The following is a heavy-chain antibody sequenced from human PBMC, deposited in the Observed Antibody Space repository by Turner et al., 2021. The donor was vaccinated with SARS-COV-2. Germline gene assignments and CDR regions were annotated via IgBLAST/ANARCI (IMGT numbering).Heavy chain of an antibody. V-gene: IGHV3-21*01. CDR1: GFTFSSYS. CDR3: ARGTYYDFWSGYYGVYFDY. D-gene: IGHD3-3*01. CDR2: ISSSSSYI. Sequence: EVQLVESGGGLVKPGGSLQLSCAASGFTFSSYSMNWVRQAPGKGLEWVSSISSSSSYIYYADSVKGRFTISRDNAKNSLYLQMNSLRAEDTAVYYCARGTYYDFWSGYYGVYFDYWGQGTLVTVSS. J-gene: IGHJ4*02.